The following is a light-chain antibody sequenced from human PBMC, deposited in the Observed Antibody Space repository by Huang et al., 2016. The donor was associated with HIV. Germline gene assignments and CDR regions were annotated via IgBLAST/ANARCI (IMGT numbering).Light chain of an antibody. CDR2: WES. V-gene: IGKV4-1*01. J-gene: IGKJ2*01. CDR1: QSVLHNSGSKNY. CDR3: QQYYSIPYT. Sequence: DIVMTQSPDSLAVSLGDRTTIKCKSSQSVLHNSGSKNYLAWYQQKPGQPPKLLIYWESTRESGVPDRFSGSGAGTDFTLTISSLQAEDVAVYYCQQYYSIPYTFGQGTTLEIK.